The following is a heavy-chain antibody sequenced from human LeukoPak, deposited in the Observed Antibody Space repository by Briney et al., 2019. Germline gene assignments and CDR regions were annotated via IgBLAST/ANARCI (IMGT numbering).Heavy chain of an antibody. D-gene: IGHD1-26*01. Sequence: GGSLRLSCAASRFIFSSHAMNWVRQAPGKGLEWVSSISGSGGSTYYADSVEGRFTFSRDNSKNTLYLQMNSLRAEDTAVYYCAKDLVGATFTWGQGTLVTVSS. J-gene: IGHJ5*02. CDR1: RFIFSSHA. V-gene: IGHV3-23*01. CDR3: AKDLVGATFT. CDR2: ISGSGGST.